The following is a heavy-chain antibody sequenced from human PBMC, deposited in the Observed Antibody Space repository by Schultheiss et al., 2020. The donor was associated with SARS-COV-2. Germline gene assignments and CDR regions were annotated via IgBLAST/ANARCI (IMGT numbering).Heavy chain of an antibody. Sequence: SETLSLTCTVSGASFSTYYWNWVRQSPGEGLEWIGFIYSTGSTNYNPSLKSRVTISSDTSKNQFSLKLTSVTAADTAVYYCARHGSAYSFNIWGQGTMVTVSS. CDR1: GASFSTYY. J-gene: IGHJ3*02. CDR2: IYSTGST. CDR3: ARHGSAYSFNI. D-gene: IGHD3-22*01. V-gene: IGHV4-59*01.